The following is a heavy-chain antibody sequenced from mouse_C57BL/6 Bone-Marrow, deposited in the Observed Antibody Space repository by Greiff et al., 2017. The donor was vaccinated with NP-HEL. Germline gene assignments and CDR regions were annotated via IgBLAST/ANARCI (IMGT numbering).Heavy chain of an antibody. J-gene: IGHJ1*03. Sequence: QVQLKQSGPELVKPGASVKISCKASGYAFSSSWMNWVKQRPGKGLEWIGRIYPGDGDTNYNGKFKGKATLTADKSSSTAYMQLSSLTSEDSAVYFCARSLSSYGSSLYWYFDVWGTGTTVTVSS. V-gene: IGHV1-82*01. CDR1: GYAFSSSW. D-gene: IGHD1-1*01. CDR3: ARSLSSYGSSLYWYFDV. CDR2: IYPGDGDT.